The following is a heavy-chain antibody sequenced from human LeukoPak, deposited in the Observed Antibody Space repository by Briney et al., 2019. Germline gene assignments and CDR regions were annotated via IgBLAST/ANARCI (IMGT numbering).Heavy chain of an antibody. Sequence: GASVKVSCKASGYTFTSYYMHWVRQAPGQGLEWMGIINPSGGSTSYAQESQGRVTMTRDTSTSTVYMELSSLRSEDTAVYYCARVRYDILTGFLYWGQGTLVTVSS. V-gene: IGHV1-46*01. CDR2: INPSGGST. D-gene: IGHD3-9*01. CDR3: ARVRYDILTGFLY. CDR1: GYTFTSYY. J-gene: IGHJ4*02.